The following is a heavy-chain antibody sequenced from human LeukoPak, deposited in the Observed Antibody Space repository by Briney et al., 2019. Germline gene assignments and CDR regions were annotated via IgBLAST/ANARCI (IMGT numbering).Heavy chain of an antibody. J-gene: IGHJ4*02. D-gene: IGHD6-6*01. CDR3: ARDTSLTLYDSSFARNPLSDY. Sequence: GRSLRLSCAASGFTFSSYDMHWIRQAPGKGLEWVADISYDGSNKYYPYSERRLFTISRDNYNHTLYLQMNSLRAEDTAVYYWARDTSLTLYDSSFARNPLSDYWGQGTLVTVSS. V-gene: IGHV3-30-3*01. CDR1: GFTFSSYD. CDR2: ISYDGSNK.